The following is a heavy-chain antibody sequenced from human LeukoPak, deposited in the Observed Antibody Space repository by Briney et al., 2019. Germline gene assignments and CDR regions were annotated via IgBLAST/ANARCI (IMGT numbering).Heavy chain of an antibody. J-gene: IGHJ4*02. CDR2: INHSGST. Sequence: SETLSLTCAVYGGSFGGYYWSWIRQPPGKGLEWIGEINHSGSTNYNPSLKSRVTISVDTSKNQFSLKLSSVTAADTAVYYCARVAVVPAAMDYWGQGTLVTVSS. CDR1: GGSFGGYY. D-gene: IGHD2-2*01. V-gene: IGHV4-34*01. CDR3: ARVAVVPAAMDY.